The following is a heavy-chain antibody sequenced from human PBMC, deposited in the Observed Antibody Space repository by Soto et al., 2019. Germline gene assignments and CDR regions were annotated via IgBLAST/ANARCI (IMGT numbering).Heavy chain of an antibody. J-gene: IGHJ4*02. D-gene: IGHD6-19*01. V-gene: IGHV1-3*01. CDR2: IKARDGYT. CDR1: GYTFTTLA. CDR3: ASQYWSDWCSADY. Sequence: QVQLVQSGAEVRRSGASVKVSCKASGYTFTTLAMHWVRQAPGQRLEWMGYIKARDGYTKYSQNVQGRVTITRATLASTAYMELSSLRSDDTAVYYCASQYWSDWCSADYWGQGTLVTVSS.